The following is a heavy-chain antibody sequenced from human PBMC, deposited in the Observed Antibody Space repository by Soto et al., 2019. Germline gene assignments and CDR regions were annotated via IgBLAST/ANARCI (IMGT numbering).Heavy chain of an antibody. CDR1: GYTLTELS. CDR2: FDPEDGET. V-gene: IGHV1-24*01. J-gene: IGHJ6*02. Sequence: GASVKVSFKVSGYTLTELSMHWVRQAPGKGLEWMGGFDPEDGETIYAQKFQGRVTMTEDTSTDTAYMELSSLRSEDTAVYYCATAHPLGAGGDYSYYYYYGMDVWGQGTTVTVSS. CDR3: ATAHPLGAGGDYSYYYYYGMDV. D-gene: IGHD2-21*01.